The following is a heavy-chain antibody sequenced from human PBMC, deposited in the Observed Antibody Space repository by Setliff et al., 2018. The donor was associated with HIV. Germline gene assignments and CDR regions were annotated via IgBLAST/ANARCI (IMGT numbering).Heavy chain of an antibody. CDR3: VIRRNFDWLMRSGPFDD. CDR1: GASIRSSKW. Sequence: SETLSLTCVESGASIRSSKWWSWVRQSPGKRLQWIGEIDEGGATNYNPSLKSRVTVSVDTSKNQFSLEVKSMTAADTAVYYCVIRRNFDWLMRSGPFDDWGQGLLVTVSS. V-gene: IGHV4-4*02. CDR2: IDEGGAT. J-gene: IGHJ4*02. D-gene: IGHD3-9*01.